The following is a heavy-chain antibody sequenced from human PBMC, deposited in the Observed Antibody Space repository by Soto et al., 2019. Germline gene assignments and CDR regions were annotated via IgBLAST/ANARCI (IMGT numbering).Heavy chain of an antibody. J-gene: IGHJ4*02. CDR2: IFSNDEK. D-gene: IGHD3-9*01. CDR1: GFSLSNARMG. CDR3: ARINDILTGFDY. Sequence: QVTLKESGPVLVKPTETLTLTCTVSGFSLSNARMGVSWIRQPPGKALEWLAHIFSNDEKSYSTSLKSRFTISKDTSKSQVVLTMTNLDPVDTATYYCARINDILTGFDYWCQGTLVTVSS. V-gene: IGHV2-26*01.